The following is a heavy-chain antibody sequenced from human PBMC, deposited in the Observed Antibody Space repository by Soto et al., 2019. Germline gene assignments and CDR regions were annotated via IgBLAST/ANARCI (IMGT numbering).Heavy chain of an antibody. V-gene: IGHV2-5*02. CDR3: APPSSGCYGFDY. CDR1: GFSLNTRKVG. D-gene: IGHD3-22*01. J-gene: IGHJ4*01. CDR2: IYWDDDK. Sequence: QITLKESGPTLVKPTQTLTLTCTFSGFSLNTRKVGVGWIRQPPGKALEWLALIYWDDDKRYSPSLRSRLTATKATYKNQVVLTMTILHEVDTGAYCCAPPSSGCYGFDYWGQGILVTVSS.